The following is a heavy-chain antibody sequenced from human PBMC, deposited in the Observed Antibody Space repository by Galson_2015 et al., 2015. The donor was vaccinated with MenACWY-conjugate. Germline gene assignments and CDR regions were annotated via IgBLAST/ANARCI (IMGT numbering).Heavy chain of an antibody. J-gene: IGHJ4*02. CDR3: ARDTIAAAGRGFDY. V-gene: IGHV4-59*01. CDR1: GGSISSYY. CDR2: IYYSGST. D-gene: IGHD6-13*01. Sequence: LSLTCTVSGGSISSYYWSWIRQPPGKGLEWIGYIYYSGSTNYNPSLKSRVTISVDTSKNQYSLKLSSVTAADTAVYYCARDTIAAAGRGFDYWGQGTLVTVSS.